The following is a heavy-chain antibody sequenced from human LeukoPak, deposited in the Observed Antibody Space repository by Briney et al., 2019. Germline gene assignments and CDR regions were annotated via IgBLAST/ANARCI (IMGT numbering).Heavy chain of an antibody. J-gene: IGHJ4*02. V-gene: IGHV4-34*01. D-gene: IGHD3-16*01. Sequence: PSETLSLTCAVYGGSFSGYYWSWIRQPPGKGLEWIGEINHSGSTNYNPSLKSRVTISVDTSKNQFSLKLSSVTAADTAVYYCARRAGAYTHPYDYWGQGTLVTVSS. CDR3: ARRAGAYTHPYDY. CDR1: GGSFSGYY. CDR2: INHSGST.